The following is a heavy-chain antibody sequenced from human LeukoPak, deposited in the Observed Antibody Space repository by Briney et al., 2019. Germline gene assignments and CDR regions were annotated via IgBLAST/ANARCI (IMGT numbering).Heavy chain of an antibody. CDR3: ARQQGYYDFETATAFPPYYFDS. CDR1: GGSITSKNYY. Sequence: SEALSLTCTVPGGSITSKNYYWGWIRQSPGKGLEWIGSIHYSGSSYYNPSLKSRVFISVDTSKSQFFLRVSSVTVADTAIYYCARQQGYYDFETATAFPPYYFDSWGQGTLVTSSS. D-gene: IGHD3-3*01. V-gene: IGHV4-39*01. CDR2: IHYSGSS. J-gene: IGHJ4*02.